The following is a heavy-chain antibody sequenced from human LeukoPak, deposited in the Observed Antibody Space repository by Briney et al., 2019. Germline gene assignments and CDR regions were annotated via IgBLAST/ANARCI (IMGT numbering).Heavy chain of an antibody. CDR1: GFTFSSYS. Sequence: GGSLRLSCAASGFTFSSYSMNWVRQAPGKGLEWVSSISSSSSYIYYADSVKGRFTISRDNSKNTLYLQMNSLRAEDTAVYYCATHSSGWDNWYFDLWGRGTLVTVSS. J-gene: IGHJ2*01. CDR2: ISSSSSYI. D-gene: IGHD6-19*01. CDR3: ATHSSGWDNWYFDL. V-gene: IGHV3-21*01.